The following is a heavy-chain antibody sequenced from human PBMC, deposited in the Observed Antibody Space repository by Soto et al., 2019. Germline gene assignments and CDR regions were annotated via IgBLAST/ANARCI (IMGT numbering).Heavy chain of an antibody. CDR1: GYTFTVYY. J-gene: IGHJ4*02. CDR3: ARDLAKGGGSAGFDY. D-gene: IGHD1-26*01. V-gene: IGHV1-2*02. Sequence: ASVKGSFKASGYTFTVYYMHWGRQATGQGLEWMGWINPKSGGTMYPQKFQGRVTMTWDTSISTAYMALTRLRSDDTAVYYCARDLAKGGGSAGFDYWGQGTLVTVSS. CDR2: INPKSGGT.